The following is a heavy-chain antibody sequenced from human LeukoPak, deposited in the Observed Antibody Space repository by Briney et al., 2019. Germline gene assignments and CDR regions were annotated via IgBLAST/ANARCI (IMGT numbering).Heavy chain of an antibody. Sequence: GYSFXRYDIHWVRQAPGQGLEWVGWMNPNSGNTVYVKKLEDRITMTRDTSKRTAYMELSSLTFADTAVYYCARASGYDQDYWGPGTWVTVTS. CDR2: MNPNSGNT. CDR1: GYSFXRYD. J-gene: IGHJ4*02. CDR3: ARASGYDQDY. D-gene: IGHD5-12*01. V-gene: IGHV1-8*01.